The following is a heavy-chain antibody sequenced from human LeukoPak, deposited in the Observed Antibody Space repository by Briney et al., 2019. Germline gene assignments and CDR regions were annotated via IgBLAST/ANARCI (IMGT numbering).Heavy chain of an antibody. J-gene: IGHJ4*02. CDR2: NSGSGDSP. V-gene: IGHV3-23*01. CDR3: AKGRYSHGLFDY. D-gene: IGHD1-26*01. CDR1: GVTFSGDA. Sequence: GGSLRLSCAASGVTFSGDAISGVRQAPGKGLEWGATNSGSGDSPYYAHAVKGRVTISRDHSKTTLSLQMTSLRAEDTAIYSCAKGRYSHGLFDYWGQGTLVTVSS.